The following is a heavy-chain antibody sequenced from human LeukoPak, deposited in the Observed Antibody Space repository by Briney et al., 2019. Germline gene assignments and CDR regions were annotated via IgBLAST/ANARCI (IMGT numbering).Heavy chain of an antibody. CDR3: ARAEHYDSSGYYDSLQIDY. V-gene: IGHV1-8*02. J-gene: IGHJ4*02. D-gene: IGHD3-22*01. CDR1: GYTFTSYD. CDR2: MNPNSGNT. Sequence: GASVKVSCKASGYTFTSYDINWVRQATGQGLEWMGWMNPNSGNTGYAQKFQGRVTMTRDTSISTAYMELSRLRSDDTAVYYCARAEHYDSSGYYDSLQIDYWGQGTLVTVSS.